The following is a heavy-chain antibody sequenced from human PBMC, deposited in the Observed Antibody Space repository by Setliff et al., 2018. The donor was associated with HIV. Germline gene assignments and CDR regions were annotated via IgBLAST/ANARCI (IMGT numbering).Heavy chain of an antibody. J-gene: IGHJ4*02. CDR1: SGSIGSNYY. D-gene: IGHD3-3*01. CDR3: ARPALGIGGGSMFDS. CDR2: VHFGGST. V-gene: IGHV4-39*01. Sequence: LSLTCSVSSGSIGSNYYWGWVRRPPGKGLEWIGNVHFGGSTYYNPSLDSRVTIHVATSKKQFFLSLSSVTAADTAVYYCARPALGIGGGSMFDSWGQGILVTVS.